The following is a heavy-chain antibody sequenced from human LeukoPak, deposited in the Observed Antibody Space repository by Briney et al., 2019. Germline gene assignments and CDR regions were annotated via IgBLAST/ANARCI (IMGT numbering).Heavy chain of an antibody. D-gene: IGHD3-16*02. Sequence: GGSLRLSCAASGFTFSNAWMSWVRQAPGKGLEWVGRIKSKTDGGTTDYAAPGKGRFTSSRDESKNTLYLQMNSLKTEDTAVYYCTTARIMITFGGVIVYYFHYWGQGTLVTVSS. CDR2: IKSKTDGGTT. J-gene: IGHJ4*02. V-gene: IGHV3-15*01. CDR1: GFTFSNAW. CDR3: TTARIMITFGGVIVYYFHY.